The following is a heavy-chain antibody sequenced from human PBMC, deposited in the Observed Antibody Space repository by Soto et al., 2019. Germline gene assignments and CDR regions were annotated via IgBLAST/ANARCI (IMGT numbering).Heavy chain of an antibody. V-gene: IGHV4-4*02. CDR1: GDSISNSRW. Sequence: QVQLQESGPGLVKPSGTQSLTCAVSGDSISNSRWWTWVRQPPGKGLEWIGDIFHSGHTNYNPSPQXGVFISGDKSQNQFALKVSSVTAADTAVYYCAYSTGWYRHDVWGQGTLVTVSS. CDR3: AYSTGWYRHDV. CDR2: IFHSGHT. D-gene: IGHD6-19*01. J-gene: IGHJ3*01.